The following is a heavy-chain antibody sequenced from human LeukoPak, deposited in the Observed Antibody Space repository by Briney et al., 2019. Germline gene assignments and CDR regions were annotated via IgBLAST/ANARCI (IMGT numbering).Heavy chain of an antibody. D-gene: IGHD3-3*01. V-gene: IGHV3-7*01. CDR2: IKQDGSEK. Sequence: GGSLRLSCAASGFTFSSYWMSWVGQAPGKGLEWVANIKQDGSEKYYVDSVKGRFTISRDNAKNSLYLQMNSLRAEDTAVYFCARDMRVVVMDTDAFDIWGQGTMVTVSS. CDR3: ARDMRVVVMDTDAFDI. J-gene: IGHJ3*02. CDR1: GFTFSSYW.